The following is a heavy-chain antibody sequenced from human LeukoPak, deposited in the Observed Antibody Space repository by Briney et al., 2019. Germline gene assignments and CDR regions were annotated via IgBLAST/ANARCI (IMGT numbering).Heavy chain of an antibody. CDR2: VNGNGRST. D-gene: IGHD3-3*01. J-gene: IGHJ4*02. CDR1: GFTFNTYW. CDR3: ARATVVTQYYDFWRGYPYYFDY. Sequence: PGGSLRLSCAASGFTFNTYWMHWVRQAPGKGLVWVSRVNGNGRSTNYADSVKGRFTISRDTAKNTLYLQMNSLRAEDTAVYYCARATVVTQYYDFWRGYPYYFDYWGQGTLVTVSS. V-gene: IGHV3-74*01.